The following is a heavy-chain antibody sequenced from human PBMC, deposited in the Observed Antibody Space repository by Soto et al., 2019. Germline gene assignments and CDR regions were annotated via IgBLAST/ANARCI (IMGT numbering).Heavy chain of an antibody. CDR1: GGSISSGGYY. CDR3: ARSPEATVTAFDY. CDR2: IYYSGST. J-gene: IGHJ4*02. D-gene: IGHD4-17*01. Sequence: QVQLQESGPGLVKPSQTLSLTCTVSGGSISSGGYYWSWIRQHPGKGLEWIGYIYYSGSTYYNPSLTSRVTISVDPSKNLFSLKLSSVTAADTAVYYCARSPEATVTAFDYWGQGTLVTVSS. V-gene: IGHV4-31*03.